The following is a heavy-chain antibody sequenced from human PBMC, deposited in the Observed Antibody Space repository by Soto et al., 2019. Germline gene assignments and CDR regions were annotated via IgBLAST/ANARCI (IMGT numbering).Heavy chain of an antibody. CDR1: GFTFDDYA. J-gene: IGHJ4*02. D-gene: IGHD1-7*01. Sequence: GGSLRLSCAASGFTFDDYAMHWVRQAPGKGLEWVSGISWNSGSIGYADSVKGRFTISRDNAKNSLYLQMNSLRAEDTALYYCAKDMSLDNWNYGLLGYFDYWGQGTLVTVSS. V-gene: IGHV3-9*01. CDR3: AKDMSLDNWNYGLLGYFDY. CDR2: ISWNSGSI.